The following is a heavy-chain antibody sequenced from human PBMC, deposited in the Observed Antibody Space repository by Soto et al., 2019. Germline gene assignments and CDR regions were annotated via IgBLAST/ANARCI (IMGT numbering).Heavy chain of an antibody. CDR3: AAFDPGPMGFDP. Sequence: SVKVFCKASGFTFSSSAVQWVRQARGQRLEWIGKIVVGSGNTNYAQKFQERVTITRDMSTSTAYMELSSLRSEDTAFYYCAAFDPGPMGFDPWGQGTLVTVS. V-gene: IGHV1-58*01. CDR1: GFTFSSSA. J-gene: IGHJ5*02. D-gene: IGHD3-9*01. CDR2: IVVGSGNT.